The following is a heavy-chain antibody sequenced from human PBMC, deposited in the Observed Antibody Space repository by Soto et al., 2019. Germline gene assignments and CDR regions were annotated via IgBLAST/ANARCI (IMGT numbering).Heavy chain of an antibody. J-gene: IGHJ4*02. CDR1: GFTFSNYA. CDR2: IDGYTAAT. V-gene: IGHV3-23*01. D-gene: IGHD3-10*01. Sequence: GGSLRLSCAASGFTFSNYAMSWVRQAPGKGLEWVSTIDGYTAATYSADSVKGRFTISRDNSKSTLYLQMNSLRPEDTALYYCAREWGSGTPNYDSWGQGTLVTVSS. CDR3: AREWGSGTPNYDS.